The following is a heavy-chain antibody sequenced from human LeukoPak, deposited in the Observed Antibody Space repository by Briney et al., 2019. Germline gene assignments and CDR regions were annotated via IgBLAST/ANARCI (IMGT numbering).Heavy chain of an antibody. D-gene: IGHD3-16*01. CDR3: AKGAYALVPYYYYYYMDV. J-gene: IGHJ6*03. V-gene: IGHV3-23*01. CDR2: ISRSGDKT. CDR1: GFTFSSHD. Sequence: GGSLRLSCAASGFTFSSHDMNRVRQAPGKGLEWVSGISRSGDKTYYAESVKGRFTISRDNAKNTLYLQMNSLRAEDTAVYFCAKGAYALVPYYYYYYMDVWGKGAAVTVSS.